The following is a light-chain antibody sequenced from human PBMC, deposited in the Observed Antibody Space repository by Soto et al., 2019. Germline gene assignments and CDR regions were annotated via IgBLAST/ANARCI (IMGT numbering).Light chain of an antibody. CDR1: QGISSC. CDR2: AAS. V-gene: IGKV1D-12*01. CDR3: QQANSFPRT. J-gene: IGKJ1*01. Sequence: DIQMTQSPSSVSASVGDRVTITCRASQGISSCLAWYQQKPGKAPKLLIYAASSLQSGVPSRFSGSGSGTDFTLTISSLQAEDFATYYCQQANSFPRTFGQGTKVEIK.